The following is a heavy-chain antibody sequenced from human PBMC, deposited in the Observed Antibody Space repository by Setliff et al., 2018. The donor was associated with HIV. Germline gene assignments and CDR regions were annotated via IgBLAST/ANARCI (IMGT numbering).Heavy chain of an antibody. CDR2: IYHSGST. D-gene: IGHD6-19*01. V-gene: IGHV4-38-2*01. CDR1: GSSISNGYY. J-gene: IGHJ3*02. CDR3: ARRNSGWYDAFDI. Sequence: SETLSLTCAVSGSSISNGYYWGWIRQPPGKGLERIGSIYHSGSTYYNPSLKSRVTISVDTSKNQFSLKLSSVTAADTAVYHCARRNSGWYDAFDIWGQGTMVTVSS.